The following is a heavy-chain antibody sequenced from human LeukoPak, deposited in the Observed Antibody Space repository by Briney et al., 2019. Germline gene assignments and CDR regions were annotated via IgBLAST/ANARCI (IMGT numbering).Heavy chain of an antibody. CDR3: ARDPRGHSSSWYWELDWFDP. Sequence: KSGGFLRLSCAASGFTFSSYSMNWVRQAPGKGLEWVSSISSSSSYIYYADSVKGRFTISRDNAKNSLYLQMNSLRAEDTAVYYCARDPRGHSSSWYWELDWFDPWGQGTLVTVSS. J-gene: IGHJ5*02. V-gene: IGHV3-21*01. CDR1: GFTFSSYS. CDR2: ISSSSSYI. D-gene: IGHD6-13*01.